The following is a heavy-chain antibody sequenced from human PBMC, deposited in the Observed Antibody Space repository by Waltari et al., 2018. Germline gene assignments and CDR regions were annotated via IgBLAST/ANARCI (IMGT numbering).Heavy chain of an antibody. CDR1: GFTFSSYS. D-gene: IGHD6-13*01. CDR2: ISSSSSTI. Sequence: EVQLVESGGGLVQPGGSLRLSCAASGFTFSSYSMNWVRQAPGKGLGGVSYISSSSSTIYYADSVKGRFTISRENAKNSMYLQMNSLRAEDTAVYYCAGKYSSSEDANFNYWGQGTLVTVSS. CDR3: AGKYSSSEDANFNY. V-gene: IGHV3-48*01. J-gene: IGHJ4*02.